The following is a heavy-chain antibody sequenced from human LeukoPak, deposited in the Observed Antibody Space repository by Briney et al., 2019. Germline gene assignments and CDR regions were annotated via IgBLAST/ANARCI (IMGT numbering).Heavy chain of an antibody. CDR3: ARGHYGLDC. D-gene: IGHD4-17*01. CDR2: IRYDGSNK. J-gene: IGHJ4*02. CDR1: GFTFSSYG. V-gene: IGHV3-30*02. Sequence: QAGGSLRLSCAASGFTFSSYGIHWVRQAPGKGLEWVTFIRYDGSNKYYADSVKGRFTLSRDNAKNSLYLQMNSLRAEDTAVYYCARGHYGLDCWGQGTLVIVSS.